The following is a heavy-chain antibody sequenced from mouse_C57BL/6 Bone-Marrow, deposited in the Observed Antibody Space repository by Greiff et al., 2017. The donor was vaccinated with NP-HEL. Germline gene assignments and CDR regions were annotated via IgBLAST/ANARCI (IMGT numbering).Heavy chain of an antibody. CDR1: GFTFSDYY. CDR2: ISNGGGST. D-gene: IGHD3-2*02. Sequence: EVQGVESGGGLVQPGGSLKLSCAASGFTFSDYYMYWVRQTPEKRLEWVAYISNGGGSTYYPDTVKGRFTISRDNAKNTLYLQMSRLKSEDTAMYYCASPQGYAMDYWGQGTSVTVSS. V-gene: IGHV5-12*01. J-gene: IGHJ4*01. CDR3: ASPQGYAMDY.